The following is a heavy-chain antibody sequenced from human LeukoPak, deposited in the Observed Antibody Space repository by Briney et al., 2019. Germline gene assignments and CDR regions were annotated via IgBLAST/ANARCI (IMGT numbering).Heavy chain of an antibody. CDR3: ASRTVLLWFGYFDP. Sequence: GASVKVSCKASGYTFTSYAMNWVRQAPGQGLEWMGWINTNTGNPTYAQGFTGRFVFSLDTSVSTAYLQISSLKAEDTAVYYCASRTVLLWFGYFDPWGQGTLVTVSS. J-gene: IGHJ5*02. D-gene: IGHD3-10*01. CDR1: GYTFTSYA. V-gene: IGHV7-4-1*02. CDR2: INTNTGNP.